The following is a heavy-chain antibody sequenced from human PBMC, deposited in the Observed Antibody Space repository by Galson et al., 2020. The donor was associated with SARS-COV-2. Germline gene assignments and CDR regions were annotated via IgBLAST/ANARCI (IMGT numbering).Heavy chain of an antibody. D-gene: IGHD1-26*01. J-gene: IGHJ4*02. CDR3: AREYSGSYWPATDY. Sequence: GGSLRLSCAASGFTFSSYSMNWVRQAPGKGLEWVSSISSSSYIYYADSVKGQFTISRDNAKNSLYLQMNSLRAEDTAVYYCAREYSGSYWPATDYWGQGTLVTVSS. CDR1: GFTFSSYS. V-gene: IGHV3-21*01. CDR2: ISSSSYI.